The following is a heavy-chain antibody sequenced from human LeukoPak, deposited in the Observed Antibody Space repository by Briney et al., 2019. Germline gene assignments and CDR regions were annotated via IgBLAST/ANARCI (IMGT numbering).Heavy chain of an antibody. CDR3: ARGHYYDSGDAFDI. J-gene: IGHJ3*02. D-gene: IGHD3-22*01. V-gene: IGHV4-31*03. Sequence: TLSLTCTVSGGSISSGGYYWSWIRQHPGKGLEWIGYIYYSGSTYYNPSLKSRVTISVDTSKNQFSLKLSSVTAADTAVYYCARGHYYDSGDAFDIWGQGTMVTVSS. CDR1: GGSISSGGYY. CDR2: IYYSGST.